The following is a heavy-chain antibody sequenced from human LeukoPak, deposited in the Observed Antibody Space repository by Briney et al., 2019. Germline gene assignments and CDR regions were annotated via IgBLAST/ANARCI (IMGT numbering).Heavy chain of an antibody. CDR2: ISSSSSTI. CDR3: ARMAGYCSGGSCYNDYYGMDV. D-gene: IGHD2-15*01. J-gene: IGHJ6*02. CDR1: GFTFSSYS. Sequence: GGSLRLSCAVSGFTFSSYSMNWVRQAPGKGLEWVSYISSSSSTIYYADSVKGRFTIPRDNAKNSLYLQMNSLRAEDTAVYYCARMAGYCSGGSCYNDYYGMDVWGQGTTVTVSS. V-gene: IGHV3-48*01.